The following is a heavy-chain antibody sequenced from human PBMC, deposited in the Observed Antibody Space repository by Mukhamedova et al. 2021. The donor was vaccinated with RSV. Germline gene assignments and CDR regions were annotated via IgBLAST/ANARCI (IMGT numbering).Heavy chain of an antibody. J-gene: IGHJ4*01. Sequence: VRQAPGKGLEWVANIKQDGSEKYYVDSVKGRFTISRDNAKNSLYLQMNSPRAEDTAVYYCASRIRGGADNHWGHGTL. CDR3: ASRIRGGADNH. D-gene: IGHD3-10*01. CDR2: IKQDGSEK. V-gene: IGHV3-7*01.